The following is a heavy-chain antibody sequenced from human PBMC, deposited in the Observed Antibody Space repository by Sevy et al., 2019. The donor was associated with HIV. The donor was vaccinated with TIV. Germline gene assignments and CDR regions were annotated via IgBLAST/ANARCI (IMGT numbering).Heavy chain of an antibody. CDR3: ARRGALDY. D-gene: IGHD5-12*01. J-gene: IGHJ4*02. CDR1: GFTFSNYW. CDR2: IKQDGSEK. Sequence: GGSLRLSCAASGFTFSNYWMTWVRQAPGKGLEWVANIKQDGSEKYYVDSVKGRFTISRDNVQNSLYLQMNSLRAEDTAVYYCARRGALDYWGQGTLVTFSS. V-gene: IGHV3-7*03.